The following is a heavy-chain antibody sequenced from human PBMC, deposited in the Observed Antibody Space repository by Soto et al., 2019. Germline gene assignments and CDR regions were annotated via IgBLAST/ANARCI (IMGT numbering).Heavy chain of an antibody. D-gene: IGHD2-15*01. J-gene: IGHJ4*02. V-gene: IGHV1-3*01. CDR2: INAGNGNT. Sequence: ASVKVSCKASGYTFTSYAMHWVRQAPGQRLEWMGWINAGNGNTKYSQKFQGRVTITRDTSASTAYMELSSLRSEDTAVYYCARTLGYCSGGSCSHFDYWGQGTLVTVSS. CDR1: GYTFTSYA. CDR3: ARTLGYCSGGSCSHFDY.